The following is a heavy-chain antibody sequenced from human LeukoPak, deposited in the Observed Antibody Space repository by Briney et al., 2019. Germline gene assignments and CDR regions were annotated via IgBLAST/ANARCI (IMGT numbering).Heavy chain of an antibody. D-gene: IGHD6-19*01. CDR1: GFTFSYYE. V-gene: IGHV3-48*03. CDR3: SRDGDIAVATAPYYFDY. J-gene: IGHJ4*02. Sequence: PGGSLRLSCAASGFTFSYYEMIWVRQAPGKGLEWVSYITGGSTTKNYADSVKGRFTISRDNAKNSLYLQMNSLRAEDTAIYYCSRDGDIAVATAPYYFDYWGQGILVTVSS. CDR2: ITGGSTTK.